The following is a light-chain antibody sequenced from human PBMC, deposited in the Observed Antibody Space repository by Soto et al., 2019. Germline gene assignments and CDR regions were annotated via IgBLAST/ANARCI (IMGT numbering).Light chain of an antibody. CDR2: DSS. CDR1: QSVSSH. V-gene: IGKV3-15*01. J-gene: IGKJ1*01. Sequence: EIRMTQSPAILSVSPGESATLSCRASQSVSSHVVWYQQQPAQAPRLLISDSSTTGFPARFSGSGSGTEFTLTISSLQSDYSAIYYCQQFGDLPSFGLGTKLEI. CDR3: QQFGDLPS.